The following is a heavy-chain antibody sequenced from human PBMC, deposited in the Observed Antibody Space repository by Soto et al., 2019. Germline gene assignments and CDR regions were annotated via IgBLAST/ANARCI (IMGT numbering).Heavy chain of an antibody. Sequence: SETLSLTCTVSGGSISSYYWSWIRQPPGKGLEWIGYIYYSGSTNYNPSLKSRVTISVDTSKNQFSLKLSSVTAADTAVYYCGRAKGLLWSLFDPWGQGTLVTVSS. CDR3: GRAKGLLWSLFDP. CDR1: GGSISSYY. D-gene: IGHD3-10*01. CDR2: IYYSGST. V-gene: IGHV4-59*08. J-gene: IGHJ5*02.